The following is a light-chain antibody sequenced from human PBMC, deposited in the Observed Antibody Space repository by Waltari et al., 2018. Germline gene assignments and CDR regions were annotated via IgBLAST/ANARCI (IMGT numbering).Light chain of an antibody. V-gene: IGLV3-1*01. CDR3: QAWDSSTVV. CDR2: QDI. Sequence: SYELTQPPSVSVSPGQTASITCSGDKLGDKYTCWYQQKPGQSPVLVIFQDIKRPSGIPERCSGASSGNTATLTISGTQPMDEADYYCQAWDSSTVVFGGGTKLTVL. CDR1: KLGDKY. J-gene: IGLJ3*02.